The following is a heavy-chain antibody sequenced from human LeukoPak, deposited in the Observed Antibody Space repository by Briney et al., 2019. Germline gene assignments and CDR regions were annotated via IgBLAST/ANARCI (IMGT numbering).Heavy chain of an antibody. V-gene: IGHV4-59*01. CDR1: GGSISSYY. CDR3: ARVGRYSFFDY. CDR2: IYYSGST. D-gene: IGHD5-18*01. Sequence: SETLSLTCTVSGGSISSYYWIWIRQPPGKGLEWIGYIYYSGSTNYNPSLKSRVTISVDTSKNQFSLKLSSVTAADTAVYYCARVGRYSFFDYWGQGTLVTVSS. J-gene: IGHJ4*02.